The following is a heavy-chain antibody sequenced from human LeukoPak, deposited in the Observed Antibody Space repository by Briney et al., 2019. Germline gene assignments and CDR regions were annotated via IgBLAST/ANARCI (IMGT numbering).Heavy chain of an antibody. CDR2: IHFTGTT. J-gene: IGHJ3*02. CDR3: ARQRDTASVGAFDT. Sequence: SETLSLTCSVSGGSIRTNTNFWGWDSSSYWGWIRQPPGKGLEWIGSIHFTGTTYYNSSLQSRRTISVDTSKNLFSLKLTSVIATDTALYYCARQRDTASVGAFDTWGQGTMVIVSP. V-gene: IGHV4-39*01. CDR1: GGSIRTNTNFWGWDSSSY. D-gene: IGHD3-3*01.